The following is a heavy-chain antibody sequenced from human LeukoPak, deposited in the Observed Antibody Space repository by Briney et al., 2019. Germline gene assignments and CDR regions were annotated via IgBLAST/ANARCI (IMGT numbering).Heavy chain of an antibody. CDR1: GFSLSGYW. J-gene: IGHJ4*02. Sequence: GGSLRLSCAASGFSLSGYWMHWVRQIPGKGLEWASTISATGSSTYYADSVKGRFTISRDNSKNTLYLQMNNLRAEDTAVYYCAMNAGQWLVPYDHWGQGTLVTVSS. CDR2: ISATGSST. CDR3: AMNAGQWLVPYDH. V-gene: IGHV3-23*01. D-gene: IGHD6-19*01.